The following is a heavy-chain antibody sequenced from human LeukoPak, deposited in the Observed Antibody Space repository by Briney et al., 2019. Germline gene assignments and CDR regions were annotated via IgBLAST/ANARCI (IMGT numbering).Heavy chain of an antibody. Sequence: GGSLRLSCAASGFTFDDYAMHWVRQAPGKGLEWVSLISWDGGSTSYADSVKGRFTISRDNSKNSLYLQMNSLRTEDTALYYCANQPSTSPGPYFDFWGQGTLVTVSS. CDR2: ISWDGGST. J-gene: IGHJ4*02. CDR3: ANQPSTSPGPYFDF. D-gene: IGHD2-2*01. V-gene: IGHV3-43*01. CDR1: GFTFDDYA.